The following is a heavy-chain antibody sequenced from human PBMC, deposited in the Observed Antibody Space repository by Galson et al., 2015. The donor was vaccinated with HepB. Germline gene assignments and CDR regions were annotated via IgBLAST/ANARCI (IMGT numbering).Heavy chain of an antibody. D-gene: IGHD5/OR15-5a*01. CDR2: ISATSSYI. CDR1: GFIFSTYS. CDR3: IPSIAIMESTGMDV. J-gene: IGHJ6*02. V-gene: IGHV3-21*03. Sequence: SLRLSCAASGFIFSTYSMNWVRQAPGKGLEWISSISATSSYIYYADSVKGRFTISRDNAKNSLFLQMHSLKTEDTAVYYCIPSIAIMESTGMDVWGQGTTVTISS.